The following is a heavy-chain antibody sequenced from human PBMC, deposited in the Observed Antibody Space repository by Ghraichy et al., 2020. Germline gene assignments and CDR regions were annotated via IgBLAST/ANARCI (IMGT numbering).Heavy chain of an antibody. Sequence: ASVKVSCKTSGFTFTSYCVNWVRQAPGQGLEWIGWISADDGTTKYAQKFQGRVTMTSDRSTTTAYMELRSLRSDDTAVYLCARDNYVSAAYYPTVDFWGQGTMVNVSS. V-gene: IGHV1-18*01. D-gene: IGHD3-10*02. CDR2: ISADDGTT. CDR3: ARDNYVSAAYYPTVDF. CDR1: GFTFTSYC. J-gene: IGHJ4*02.